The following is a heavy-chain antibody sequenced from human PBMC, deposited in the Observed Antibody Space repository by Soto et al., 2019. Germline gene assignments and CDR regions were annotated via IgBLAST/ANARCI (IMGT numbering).Heavy chain of an antibody. J-gene: IGHJ5*01. V-gene: IGHV3-30*18. CDR2: ISSDGNNK. CDR1: GFTFDSYG. D-gene: IGHD1-26*01. CDR3: LNDLLQNTWSPCNS. Sequence: QVQLVESGGGVVQPGRSLRLSCAASGFTFDSYGMHWGRQAPGKGLEWVAVISSDGNNKYYADSVKGQFSIYRDNCNNILYRQMRSLTVEAAAVYYCLNDLLQNTWSPCNSGGQGTLVTVST.